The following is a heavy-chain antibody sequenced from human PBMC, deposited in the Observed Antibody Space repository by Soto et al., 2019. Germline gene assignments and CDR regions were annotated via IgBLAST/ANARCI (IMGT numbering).Heavy chain of an antibody. D-gene: IGHD2-15*01. CDR1: GFTFNSYG. V-gene: IGHV3-30*18. Sequence: QVQLVESGGGVVQPGRSLRLSCAASGFTFNSYGMHWVRQAPGKGLEWVALISYDGSNEYYADSVKGRFTISRDNSKNTLYLQMNSLRAEDTAVYYCAKDLGYSYYYGMDVWGQGTTVTVSS. CDR2: ISYDGSNE. CDR3: AKDLGYSYYYGMDV. J-gene: IGHJ6*02.